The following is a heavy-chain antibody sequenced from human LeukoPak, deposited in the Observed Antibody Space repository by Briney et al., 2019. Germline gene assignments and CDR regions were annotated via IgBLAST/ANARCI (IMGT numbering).Heavy chain of an antibody. CDR3: ARDGVFGTDFDAFDL. D-gene: IGHD3-3*01. CDR1: GYTFTAAF. CDR2: FAPNDGRT. V-gene: IGHV1-2*02. Sequence: EASVKVSCKTSGYTFTAAFLHWVRQAPGHGLEWIGWFAPNDGRTKYAERFQGRVSMTRDTYTTTAYMELSSLTSDDTAVYYCARDGVFGTDFDAFDLWGQGTPATVS. J-gene: IGHJ3*01.